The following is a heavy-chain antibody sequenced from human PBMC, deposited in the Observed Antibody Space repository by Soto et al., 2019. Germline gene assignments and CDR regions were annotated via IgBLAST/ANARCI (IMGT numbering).Heavy chain of an antibody. CDR1: GGTVSSYY. Sequence: WETLSLSCAVSGGTVSSYYLSWVRQAPGKGLEWISVVNSSGSTYYEDSLKGRFTISGDNSKNTLYLQMNSLRAEDTAVYYCARDQGWYANWGQGT. J-gene: IGHJ4*02. CDR3: ARDQGWYAN. CDR2: VNSSGST. V-gene: IGHV3-53*01. D-gene: IGHD2-8*01.